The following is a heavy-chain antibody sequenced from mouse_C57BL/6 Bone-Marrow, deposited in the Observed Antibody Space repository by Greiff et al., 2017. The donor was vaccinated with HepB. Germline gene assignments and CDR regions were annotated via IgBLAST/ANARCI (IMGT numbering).Heavy chain of an antibody. J-gene: IGHJ3*01. CDR1: GFNIKDDY. V-gene: IGHV14-4*01. Sequence: EVQLQQSGAELVRPGASVKLSCTASGFNIKDDYMHWVKQRPEQGLEWIGWIDPENGDTEYASKFQGKATITADPSSNTAYLQLSSLTSEDTAVYYCTTEGPYYYGSSYSWFAYWGQGTLVTVSA. D-gene: IGHD1-1*01. CDR2: IDPENGDT. CDR3: TTEGPYYYGSSYSWFAY.